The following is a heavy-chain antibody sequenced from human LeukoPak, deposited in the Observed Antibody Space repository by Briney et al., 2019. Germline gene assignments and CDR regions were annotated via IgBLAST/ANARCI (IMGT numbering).Heavy chain of an antibody. CDR2: ISGSGGST. CDR3: AKVGYSGSYRKILHFDY. V-gene: IGHV3-23*01. CDR1: GFTFSSYW. Sequence: PGGSLRLSCAASGFTFSSYWMSWVRQSPGKGLEWVSAISGSGGSTYYADSVKGRFTISRDNSKNTLYLQMNSLRAEDTAVYYCAKVGYSGSYRKILHFDYWGQGTLVTVSS. D-gene: IGHD1-26*01. J-gene: IGHJ4*02.